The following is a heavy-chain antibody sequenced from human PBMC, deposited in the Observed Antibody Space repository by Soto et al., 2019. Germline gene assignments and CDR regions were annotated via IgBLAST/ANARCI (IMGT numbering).Heavy chain of an antibody. Sequence: ASVKVSCKTSGGTFSSYAISWVRQATGQGLEWMGWMNPNSGNTGYAQKFQGRVTMTRNTSISTAYMELSSLRSEDTAVYYCARSGHADGMDVWGQGTTVTVSS. CDR1: GGTFSSYA. CDR3: ARSGHADGMDV. CDR2: MNPNSGNT. J-gene: IGHJ6*02. V-gene: IGHV1-8*02. D-gene: IGHD3-3*01.